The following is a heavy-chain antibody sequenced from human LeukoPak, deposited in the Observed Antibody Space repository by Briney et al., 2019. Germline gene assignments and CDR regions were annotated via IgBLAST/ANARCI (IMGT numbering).Heavy chain of an antibody. J-gene: IGHJ4*02. Sequence: GGSLRLSCAASGFTFSSYAMSWVRQAPGKGLEWVSAISGSGGSTYYADSVKGRFTISRDNSKNTLYLQMNSLRAEDTAVYYCAKGAIYDILTGPLYFDYWGQGTLVTVSS. CDR2: ISGSGGST. CDR3: AKGAIYDILTGPLYFDY. CDR1: GFTFSSYA. D-gene: IGHD3-9*01. V-gene: IGHV3-23*01.